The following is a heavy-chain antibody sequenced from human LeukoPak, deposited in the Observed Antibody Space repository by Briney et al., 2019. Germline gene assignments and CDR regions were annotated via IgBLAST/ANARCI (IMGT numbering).Heavy chain of an antibody. J-gene: IGHJ4*02. CDR3: ARDRAIGWQAVFDY. CDR1: GFTFSTYS. CDR2: ISSSSSYI. V-gene: IGHV3-21*04. D-gene: IGHD6-19*01. Sequence: GGSLRLSCAASGFTFSTYSVNWVRQARGKGLEWVSSISSSSSYIYYADSVKGRFTISRDNAKNSLYLQMNSLRAEDTAIYYCARDRAIGWQAVFDYWGQGTLVIVSS.